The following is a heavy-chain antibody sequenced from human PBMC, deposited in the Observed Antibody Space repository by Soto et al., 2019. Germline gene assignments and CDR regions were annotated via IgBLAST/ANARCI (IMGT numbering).Heavy chain of an antibody. V-gene: IGHV4-31*03. D-gene: IGHD4-17*01. CDR1: GGSISSGGYY. CDR2: IYYSGST. J-gene: IGHJ4*02. Sequence: SETLSLTCTVSGGSISSGGYYWSWIRQHPGKGLEWIGYIYYSGSTYYNPSLKSRVTISVDTSKDQFSLKLSSVTAADTAVYYCASRVDVDNGVVLAYWGQGTLVTVSS. CDR3: ASRVDVDNGVVLAY.